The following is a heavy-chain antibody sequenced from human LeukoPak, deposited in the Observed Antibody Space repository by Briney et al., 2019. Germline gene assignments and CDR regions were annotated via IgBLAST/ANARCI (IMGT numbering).Heavy chain of an antibody. V-gene: IGHV4-30-2*01. Sequence: PSQTLSLTCAVSGGSISSGSYSWSWIRQPPGKGLEWFGYIYPRGSTYYNPSLKSRVILSLDKSANQFSLNLSSATAADTAVYYCARFSPRAMGNYLDFWGQGTLVTVSS. CDR1: GGSISSGSYS. D-gene: IGHD7-27*01. CDR2: IYPRGST. J-gene: IGHJ4*02. CDR3: ARFSPRAMGNYLDF.